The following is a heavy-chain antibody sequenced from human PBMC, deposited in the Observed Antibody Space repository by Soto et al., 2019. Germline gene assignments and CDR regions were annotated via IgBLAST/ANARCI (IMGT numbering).Heavy chain of an antibody. J-gene: IGHJ1*01. CDR3: ARDGGSSCWAPGWYFQH. V-gene: IGHV4-61*01. CDR1: GGSVSSGSYY. CDR2: IYYSGST. Sequence: QVQLQESGPGLVKPSETLSLTCTVSGGSVSSGSYYWSWIRQPPGKGLEGIGYIYYSGSTNYNPSLKRRVPISVDTSKNQFSLKLSSVTAADTAVYYCARDGGSSCWAPGWYFQHWGQGTLVTVSS. D-gene: IGHD6-19*01.